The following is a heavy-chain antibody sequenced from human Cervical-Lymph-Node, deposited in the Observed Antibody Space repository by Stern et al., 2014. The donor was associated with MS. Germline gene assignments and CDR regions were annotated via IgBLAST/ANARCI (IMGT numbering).Heavy chain of an antibody. J-gene: IGHJ4*02. D-gene: IGHD3-22*01. Sequence: QLQLQESGPGLVKPSETLSLTCTVSGGSISSSSYYWGWIRQPPGKGLEWIGSIYYSGSTYYNPSLKSRVTISVDTSKNQFSLKLSSVTAADTAVYYCARFTYYYDSSGHTRWGQGTLVTVSS. V-gene: IGHV4-39*01. CDR1: GGSISSSSYY. CDR2: IYYSGST. CDR3: ARFTYYYDSSGHTR.